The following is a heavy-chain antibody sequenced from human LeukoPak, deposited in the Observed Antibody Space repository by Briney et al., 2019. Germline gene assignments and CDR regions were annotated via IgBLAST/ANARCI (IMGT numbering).Heavy chain of an antibody. J-gene: IGHJ4*02. Sequence: PGGSLRLSCAASGFTFDDYAMHWVRQAPGKGLEWVSGISWNSGSIGYADSVKGRFTISRDNAKNSLYLQMNSLRAEDTALYHCARAGGGGLRPSGRFDYWGQGTLVTVSS. CDR2: ISWNSGSI. CDR3: ARAGGGGLRPSGRFDY. D-gene: IGHD5-12*01. CDR1: GFTFDDYA. V-gene: IGHV3-9*01.